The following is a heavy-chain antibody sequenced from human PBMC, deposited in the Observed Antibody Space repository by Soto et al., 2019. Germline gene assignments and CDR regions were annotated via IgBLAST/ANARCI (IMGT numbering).Heavy chain of an antibody. CDR2: IIPIFGTA. CDR3: ARGPNLATYDY. CDR1: GGTFSSYA. V-gene: IGHV1-69*13. J-gene: IGHJ4*01. Sequence: GASGKVSCKASGGTFSSYAISWVRQAPGQGLEWMGGIIPIFGTANYAQKFQGRVTITADESTSTAYMELSSLRSEDTAVYYCARGPNLATYDYWGQGTLVTVSS. D-gene: IGHD5-12*01.